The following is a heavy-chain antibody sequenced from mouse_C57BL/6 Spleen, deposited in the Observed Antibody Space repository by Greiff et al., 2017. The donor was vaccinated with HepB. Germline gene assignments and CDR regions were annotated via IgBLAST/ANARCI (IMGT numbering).Heavy chain of an antibody. CDR2: IHPNSGST. J-gene: IGHJ4*01. CDR3: ANIYDGYYDYAMDY. Sequence: VQLQQPGAELVKPGASVKLSCKASGYTFTSYWMHWVKQRPGQGLEWIGMIHPNSGSTNYNEKFKSKATLTVDKSSSTAYMQLSSLTSEDSAVYYCANIYDGYYDYAMDYWGQGTSVTVSS. D-gene: IGHD2-3*01. V-gene: IGHV1-64*01. CDR1: GYTFTSYW.